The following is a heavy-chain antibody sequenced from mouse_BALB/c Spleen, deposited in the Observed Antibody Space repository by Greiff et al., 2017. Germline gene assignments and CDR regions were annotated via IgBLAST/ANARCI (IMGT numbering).Heavy chain of an antibody. CDR3: ARDRGYGSSYGAMDY. V-gene: IGHV5-6-3*01. CDR2: INSNGGST. J-gene: IGHJ4*01. CDR1: GFTFSSYG. D-gene: IGHD1-1*01. Sequence: EVKLVESGGGLVQPGGSLKLSCAASGFTFSSYGMSWVRQTPDKRLELVATINSNGGSTYYPDSVKGRFTISRDNAKNTLYLQMSSLKSEDTAMYYCARDRGYGSSYGAMDYWGQGTSVTVSS.